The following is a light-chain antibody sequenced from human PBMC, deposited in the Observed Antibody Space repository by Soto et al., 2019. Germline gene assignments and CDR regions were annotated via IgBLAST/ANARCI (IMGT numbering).Light chain of an antibody. Sequence: QSVLTQPPSVSAAPGQKVTISCSGSSSNIGNNYVSWYQQLPGTAPKLLIYDNNKRPSGIPDRFSGSKSGTSATLGITGLRTGDEADYYGGTGDRTLSFVVFGGGTKLTVL. CDR2: DNN. CDR3: GTGDRTLSFVV. V-gene: IGLV1-51*01. CDR1: SSNIGNNY. J-gene: IGLJ2*01.